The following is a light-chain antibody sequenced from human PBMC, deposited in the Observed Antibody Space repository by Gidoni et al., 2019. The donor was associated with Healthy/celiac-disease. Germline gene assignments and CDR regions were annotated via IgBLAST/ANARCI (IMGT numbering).Light chain of an antibody. CDR3: QQRSNWPPLFT. J-gene: IGKJ3*01. CDR2: DAS. V-gene: IGKV3-11*01. Sequence: EIVLTQSPATLSLSPRERATRSCRASQSVSSYLAWYQQKPGQAPRLLIYDASNRATGIPARFSGSGSGTDFTLTISSLEPEDFAVYYCQQRSNWPPLFTFGPGTKVDIK. CDR1: QSVSSY.